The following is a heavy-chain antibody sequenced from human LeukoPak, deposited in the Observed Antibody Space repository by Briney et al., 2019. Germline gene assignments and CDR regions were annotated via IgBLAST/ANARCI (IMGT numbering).Heavy chain of an antibody. Sequence: GGSLRLSCAASGVTFSSYVMTWVRQAPGKGLEWVSSIGSSAGSTYYADSVKGRFTISRDNSKNTVFLQMNSLRAEDTAVYYCAKVGSMGFDIWGQGTMVTVSS. CDR1: GVTFSSYV. J-gene: IGHJ3*02. CDR2: IGSSAGST. CDR3: AKVGSMGFDI. D-gene: IGHD3-10*01. V-gene: IGHV3-23*01.